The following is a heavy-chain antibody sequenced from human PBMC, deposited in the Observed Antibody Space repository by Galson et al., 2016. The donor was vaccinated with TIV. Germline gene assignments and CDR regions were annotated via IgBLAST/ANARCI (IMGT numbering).Heavy chain of an antibody. J-gene: IGHJ4*02. CDR2: IKQDGSEK. Sequence: SLRLSCAASGFTFSDYWMNWVRQAPGKGLEWVANIKQDGSEKYYVEYVKGRYSISRDNTKNTVYLQMNSLTAAETAVYYCSAGRALGYWGQGTLVTVSS. V-gene: IGHV3-7*01. D-gene: IGHD3-10*01. CDR3: SAGRALGY. CDR1: GFTFSDYW.